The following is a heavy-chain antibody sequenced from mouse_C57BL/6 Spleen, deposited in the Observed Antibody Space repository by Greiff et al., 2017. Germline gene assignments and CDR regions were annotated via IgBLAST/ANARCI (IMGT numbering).Heavy chain of an antibody. V-gene: IGHV1-69*01. Sequence: QVQLQQPGAELVMPGASVKLSCKASGYTFTSYWMHWVKQRPGQGLEWIGEIDPSDSYTNYNQKFKGNSTLTVDKSSSTAYMQLSSLTSEDSAVYFCAIPYYYGSSSDYWGQGTTLTVSS. D-gene: IGHD1-1*01. CDR2: IDPSDSYT. CDR1: GYTFTSYW. CDR3: AIPYYYGSSSDY. J-gene: IGHJ2*01.